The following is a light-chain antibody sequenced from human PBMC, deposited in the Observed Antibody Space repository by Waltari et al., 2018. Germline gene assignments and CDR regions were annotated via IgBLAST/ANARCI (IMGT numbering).Light chain of an antibody. J-gene: IGKJ4*02. V-gene: IGKV1-5*03. CDR2: KAS. CDR1: QSITRW. Sequence: DIQMIQSPSTLSASVGDRVTITCRASQSITRWLACYQQKAGNAPHLLIVKASILESGVPSRFSGGGSGTEFTLTISSLQADDFATYYCQQYDSYSATFGRGTKVEIK. CDR3: QQYDSYSAT.